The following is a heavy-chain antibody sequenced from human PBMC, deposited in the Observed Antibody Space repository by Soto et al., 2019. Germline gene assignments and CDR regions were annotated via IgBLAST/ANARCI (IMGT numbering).Heavy chain of an antibody. CDR1: GLPFTNYD. J-gene: IGHJ5*02. Sequence: QVQLVQSGAEVKKPGASVKVSCKASGLPFTNYDINWVRQAAGQGLEWMGWMNPNSGDRGYAQKFQGRLTMTRNTSISTAYMDLSSLRSEDTAVYYCASDIGGGGDNLFDPWGQGTLVTVSS. D-gene: IGHD5-12*01. V-gene: IGHV1-8*01. CDR3: ASDIGGGGDNLFDP. CDR2: MNPNSGDR.